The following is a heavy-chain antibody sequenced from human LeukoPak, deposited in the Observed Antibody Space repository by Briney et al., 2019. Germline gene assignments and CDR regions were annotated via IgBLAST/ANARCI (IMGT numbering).Heavy chain of an antibody. J-gene: IGHJ4*02. CDR1: GGSISSYY. CDR3: VRENYSSGWYAIIDY. D-gene: IGHD6-19*01. V-gene: IGHV4-4*07. CDR2: MYISGNT. Sequence: KPSETLSLTCSVSGGSISSYYWSWIRQPAGKGLEWIGRMYISGNTNYNPSLKSRVTISVDTSKNQFSLKLSSVTAADTAVYYCVRENYSSGWYAIIDYWGQGTLVTVSS.